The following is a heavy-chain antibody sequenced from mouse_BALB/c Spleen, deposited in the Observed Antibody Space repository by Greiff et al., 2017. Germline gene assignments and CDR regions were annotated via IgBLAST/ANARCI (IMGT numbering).Heavy chain of an antibody. Sequence: QVHVKQSGAELAKPGASVKMSCKASGYTFTSYWMHWVKQRPGQGLEWIGYINPSTGYTEYNQKFKDKATLTADKSSSTAYMQLSSLTSEDSAVYYCAREAGTWAMDYWGQGTSVTVSS. CDR1: GYTFTSYW. V-gene: IGHV1-7*01. CDR3: AREAGTWAMDY. CDR2: INPSTGYT. D-gene: IGHD4-1*01. J-gene: IGHJ4*01.